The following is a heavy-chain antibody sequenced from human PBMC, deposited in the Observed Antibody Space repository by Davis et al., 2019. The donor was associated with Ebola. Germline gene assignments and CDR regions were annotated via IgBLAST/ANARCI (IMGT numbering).Heavy chain of an antibody. CDR1: GFTFSSYA. CDR3: AKDRFVGEDIVVVVAAAD. J-gene: IGHJ4*02. V-gene: IGHV3-48*02. D-gene: IGHD2-15*01. Sequence: GESLKISCAASGFTFSSYAMHWVRQAPGKGLEWVSYISSSSSTIYYADSVKGRFTISRDNAKNSLYLQMNSLRDEDTAVYYCAKDRFVGEDIVVVVAAADWGQGTLVTVSS. CDR2: ISSSSSTI.